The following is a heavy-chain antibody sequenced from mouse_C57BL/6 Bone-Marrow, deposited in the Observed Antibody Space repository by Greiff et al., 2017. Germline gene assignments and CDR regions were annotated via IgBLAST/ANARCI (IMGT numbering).Heavy chain of an antibody. CDR2: IDPSDSYT. Sequence: QVQLQQPGAELVMPGASVKLSCKASGYTFTSYWMHWVKQRPGQGLEWIGEIDPSDSYTNYNQKFKGKSTLTVDKSSSTAYMQLSSLTSEDSAVYSCARCGYYAMDYWGQGTSVTVSS. J-gene: IGHJ4*01. CDR1: GYTFTSYW. CDR3: ARCGYYAMDY. V-gene: IGHV1-69*01.